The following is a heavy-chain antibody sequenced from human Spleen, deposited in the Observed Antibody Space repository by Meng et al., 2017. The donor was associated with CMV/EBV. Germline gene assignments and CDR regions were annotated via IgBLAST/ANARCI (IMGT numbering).Heavy chain of an antibody. D-gene: IGHD5-18*01. CDR2: IYYSGST. V-gene: IGHV4-59*01. CDR3: ARARGYSYGWNY. CDR1: GGSISSYY. J-gene: IGHJ4*02. Sequence: HGPLQESGPGLVKPSETLSLTCTGSGGSISSYYWSWIRQPPGKGLEWIGYIYYSGSTNYNPSLKSRVTISVDTSKNQFSLKLSSVTAADTAVYYCARARGYSYGWNYWGQGTQVTVSS.